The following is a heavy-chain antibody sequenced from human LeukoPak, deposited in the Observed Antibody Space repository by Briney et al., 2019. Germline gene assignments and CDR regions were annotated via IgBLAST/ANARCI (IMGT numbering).Heavy chain of an antibody. J-gene: IGHJ3*02. CDR3: ARDLPSYDYVWGSYRHDAFDI. D-gene: IGHD3-16*02. V-gene: IGHV3-48*03. CDR2: ISSSGSTI. Sequence: RTGGSLRLSCAASGFTFSSYEMNWVRQAPGKGLEWVSYISSSGSTIYYADSVKGRFTISRDNSKNTLYLQMNSLRAEDTAVYYCARDLPSYDYVWGSYRHDAFDIWGQGTMVTVSS. CDR1: GFTFSSYE.